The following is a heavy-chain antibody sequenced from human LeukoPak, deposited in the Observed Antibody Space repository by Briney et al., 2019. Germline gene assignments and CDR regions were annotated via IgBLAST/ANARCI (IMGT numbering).Heavy chain of an antibody. CDR3: AKDMATILGGY. CDR2: ISSTGGTA. J-gene: IGHJ4*02. D-gene: IGHD5-24*01. Sequence: GGSLRLSCAASGFTFSSYSMSWVRPAPGKGREWVSAISSTGGTAYYADSVKGRFTISRDNSKNSLYLQMNSLRAEDTAVYYCAKDMATILGGYWGQGTLVTVSS. V-gene: IGHV3-23*01. CDR1: GFTFSSYS.